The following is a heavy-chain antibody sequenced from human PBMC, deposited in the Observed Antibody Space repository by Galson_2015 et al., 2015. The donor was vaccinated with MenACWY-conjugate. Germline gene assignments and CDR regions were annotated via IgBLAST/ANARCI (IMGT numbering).Heavy chain of an antibody. D-gene: IGHD3-10*01. J-gene: IGHJ4*02. CDR2: ISISGNT. CDR3: AKDQKRITPTEIPHTRYYDS. CDR1: GFIFSSYG. Sequence: SLRLSCAASGFIFSSYGLSWVRQAPGKGLEWVSGISISGNTYYADSLMGRFTISRDNSKNTIYLQMKSLRAEDTAVYHCAKDQKRITPTEIPHTRYYDSWGQGTLVTVSS. V-gene: IGHV3-23*01.